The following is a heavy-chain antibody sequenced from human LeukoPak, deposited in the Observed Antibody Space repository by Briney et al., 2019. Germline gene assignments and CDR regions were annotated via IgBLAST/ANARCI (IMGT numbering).Heavy chain of an antibody. CDR1: GFTFSSYA. CDR3: AKDREYDSSGIDAFDI. V-gene: IGHV3-23*01. CDR2: ISGSGGST. J-gene: IGHJ3*02. Sequence: GGSLRLSCAASGFTFSSYAMSWVRQAPGRGLEWVSAISGSGGSTYYADSVKGRFTISRDNSKNTLYLQMNSLRAEDTAVCYCAKDREYDSSGIDAFDIWGQGTMVTVSS. D-gene: IGHD3-22*01.